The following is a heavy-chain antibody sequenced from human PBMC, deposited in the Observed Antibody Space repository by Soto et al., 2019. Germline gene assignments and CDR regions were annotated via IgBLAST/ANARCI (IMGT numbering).Heavy chain of an antibody. CDR2: MNPNSGNT. V-gene: IGHV1-8*01. Sequence: QVQLVQSGAEVKKPGASVKVSCKASGYTFTSYDINWVRQATGQGLEWMGWMNPNSGNTGYAQKFQGRVTMTRNTSVSTGYMELSSIRSEDAAVDYGARDRSGNFDYWGQGTLVTVSS. CDR3: ARDRSGNFDY. D-gene: IGHD1-26*01. CDR1: GYTFTSYD. J-gene: IGHJ4*02.